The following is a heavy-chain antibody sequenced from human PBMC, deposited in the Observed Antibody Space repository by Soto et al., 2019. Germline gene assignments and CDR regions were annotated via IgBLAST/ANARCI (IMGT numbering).Heavy chain of an antibody. Sequence: QITLKESGPTLVKPTQTLTLTCTFSGFSLSSRGVAVAWIRQPPGKALECLALIYWDDDEHYSPSLKSRLTITKETSKSQVVLTMTNMDPVDTATYFCAHTPSALPFGYYYMDAWGEGTTVTVSS. D-gene: IGHD3-10*01. V-gene: IGHV2-5*02. CDR1: GFSLSSRGVA. CDR2: IYWDDDE. J-gene: IGHJ6*03. CDR3: AHTPSALPFGYYYMDA.